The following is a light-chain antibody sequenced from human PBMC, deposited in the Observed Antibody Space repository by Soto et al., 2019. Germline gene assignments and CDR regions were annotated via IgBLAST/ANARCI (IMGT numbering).Light chain of an antibody. CDR2: GAS. V-gene: IGKV3-20*01. CDR3: QQYGNSPIT. CDR1: QSFGGTS. Sequence: EIVLTQSPGTLSLSPGERATLSCRASQSFGGTSLAWYQQKPGQSPRLLIYGASSRATGIPDRFSGSGSGTDFTLTISSLEPEDFAVYYCQQYGNSPITFGQGTRLEIK. J-gene: IGKJ5*01.